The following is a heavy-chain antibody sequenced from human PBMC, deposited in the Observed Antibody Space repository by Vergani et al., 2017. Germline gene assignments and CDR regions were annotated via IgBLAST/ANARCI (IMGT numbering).Heavy chain of an antibody. D-gene: IGHD5-12*01. Sequence: QVQLQESGPGLVKPSETLSLTCTVSGGSISSYYWSWIRQPPGKGLEWIGYIYYSGSTNYNPSLKSRVTISVDTSKNQFSLKLSSVTAADTAVYYCARRGGYEDWGQGTLVTVSS. V-gene: IGHV4-59*01. CDR3: ARRGGYED. CDR2: IYYSGST. J-gene: IGHJ4*02. CDR1: GGSISSYY.